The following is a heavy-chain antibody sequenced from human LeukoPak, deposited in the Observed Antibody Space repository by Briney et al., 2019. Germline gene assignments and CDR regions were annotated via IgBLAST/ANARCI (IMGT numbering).Heavy chain of an antibody. D-gene: IGHD1-26*01. V-gene: IGHV3-74*01. CDR3: TTIRPGY. CDR1: GFPFSTYW. Sequence: GGSLRLSCAASGFPFSTYWIHWVRQVPGKGLVWVACIKDGGTTTDYADSVKGRFTISRDDAKNTLYLHMNSLRVEDTAVYYCTTIRPGYWGQGTLVTVSP. J-gene: IGHJ4*02. CDR2: IKDGGTTT.